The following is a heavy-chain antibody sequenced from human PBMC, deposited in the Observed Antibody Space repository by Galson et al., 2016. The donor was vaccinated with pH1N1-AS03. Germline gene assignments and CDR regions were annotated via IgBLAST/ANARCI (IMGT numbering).Heavy chain of an antibody. CDR3: ARPSPLGIPGRKGLYAFDL. V-gene: IGHV5-51*03. J-gene: IGHJ3*01. D-gene: IGHD7-27*01. Sequence: QSGAEVKKPGESLKISCKVSGYNFMSYWIGWVRQMPGKGLEWLGIMYPEDSDVRYSPSLRGQVTISADKSISTAYLQWTSLEASDTAIDFCARPSPLGIPGRKGLYAFDLWGQGTKVTVSS. CDR1: GYNFMSYW. CDR2: MYPEDSDV.